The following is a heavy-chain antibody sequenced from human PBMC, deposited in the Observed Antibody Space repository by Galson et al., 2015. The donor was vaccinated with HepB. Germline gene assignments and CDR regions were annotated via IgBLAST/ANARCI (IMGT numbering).Heavy chain of an antibody. CDR2: IYPGDSDT. CDR3: ARCRRDSTGYYPVPDAFDI. D-gene: IGHD3-22*01. Sequence: QSGAEVKKPGESLKISCEGSGYSFTSYWIGWVRQMPGRGLEWMGIIYPGDSDTRYSPSFQGQVTISADKSISTAYLQWSSLKASDTAMYYCARCRRDSTGYYPVPDAFDIWGQGTMVTVSS. J-gene: IGHJ3*02. V-gene: IGHV5-51*01. CDR1: GYSFTSYW.